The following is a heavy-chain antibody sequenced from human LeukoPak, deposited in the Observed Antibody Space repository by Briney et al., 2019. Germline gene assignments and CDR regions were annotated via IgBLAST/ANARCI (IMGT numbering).Heavy chain of an antibody. Sequence: PSETLSLTCSVSGGSVTNSSGYYWAWIRQPPGKGLEWIGSFYYRGNTYYNLSLKSRLTISVDTSKNQSSLKMSSVTATDTAIYYCARRRGDPGAFDIWGQGTQVTVSS. CDR2: FYYRGNT. CDR3: ARRRGDPGAFDI. CDR1: GGSVTNSSGYY. V-gene: IGHV4-39*01. J-gene: IGHJ3*02. D-gene: IGHD2-21*02.